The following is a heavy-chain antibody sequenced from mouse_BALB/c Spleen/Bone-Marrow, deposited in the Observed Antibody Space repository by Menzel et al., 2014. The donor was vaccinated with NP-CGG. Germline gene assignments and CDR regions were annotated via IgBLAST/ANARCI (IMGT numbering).Heavy chain of an antibody. CDR2: IYPGNSDT. Sequence: VQLKQSGTVLARPGASVKMSCKASGYTFTSYWMHWVKQRPGQGLEWTGAIYPGNSDTSYNQKFKGKAKLTAVTSTSTAYMDLSSLTNEDSAVYYCTRGITTVVATRAMDYWGQGTSVTVSS. V-gene: IGHV1-5*01. J-gene: IGHJ4*01. CDR3: TRGITTVVATRAMDY. D-gene: IGHD1-1*01. CDR1: GYTFTSYW.